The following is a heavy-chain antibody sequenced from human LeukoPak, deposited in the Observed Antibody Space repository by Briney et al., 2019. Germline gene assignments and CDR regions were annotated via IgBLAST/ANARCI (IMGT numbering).Heavy chain of an antibody. CDR2: IWYDGSNK. Sequence: PGGSLRLSCAASGFTFSSYGMHWVRQAPGKGLEWVAVIWYDGSNKYYADSVKGRFTIFRDNSKNTLYLQMNSLRAEDTAVYYCAKSGSYGYSYFDYWGQGTLVTVSS. CDR1: GFTFSSYG. V-gene: IGHV3-33*06. CDR3: AKSGSYGYSYFDY. J-gene: IGHJ4*02. D-gene: IGHD5-18*01.